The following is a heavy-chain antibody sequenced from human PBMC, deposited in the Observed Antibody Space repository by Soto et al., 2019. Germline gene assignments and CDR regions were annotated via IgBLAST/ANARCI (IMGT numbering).Heavy chain of an antibody. D-gene: IGHD3-10*01. CDR1: GGSISSGGYS. Sequence: QLPLQESGSGLVKPSQTLSLTCAVSGGSISSGGYSWSWIRQPPGKGLEWIGYIYHSGSTYYNPSLKRRVTISVDRSKNQFSLKLSSVTAADTAVYYCARVGRQDSALDYWGQGTLVTVSS. V-gene: IGHV4-30-2*01. J-gene: IGHJ4*02. CDR2: IYHSGST. CDR3: ARVGRQDSALDY.